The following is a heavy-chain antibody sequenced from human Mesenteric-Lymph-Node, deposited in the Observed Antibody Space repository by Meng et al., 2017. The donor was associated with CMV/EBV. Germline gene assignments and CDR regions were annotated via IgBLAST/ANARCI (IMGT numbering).Heavy chain of an antibody. D-gene: IGHD3-9*01. CDR3: ARGPTLNFDILTGYYYFDY. CDR1: SSSNYD. Sequence: SSSNYDWGWIRQPSGKGLQWIGTAYYSGIAFYNPALKSRATVSLDPSTIHFSLKLRSVTSADTAVYYCARGPTLNFDILTGYYYFDYWGQGTLVTVSS. J-gene: IGHJ4*02. CDR2: AYYSGIA. V-gene: IGHV4-39*02.